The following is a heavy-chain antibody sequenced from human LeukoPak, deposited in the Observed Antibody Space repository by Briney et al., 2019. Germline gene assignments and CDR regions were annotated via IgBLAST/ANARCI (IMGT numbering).Heavy chain of an antibody. CDR1: GFTFSSYG. D-gene: IGHD3-22*01. J-gene: IGHJ4*02. Sequence: PGGSLRLSCAASGFTFSSYGMHWVRQAPGKGLEWVAFIRYDGSNKYYADSVKGRFTISRDNSKNTLHLQMNNLRAEDTALYYCAKTPDIDMIEVGTSFDYWGQGTLVSVST. CDR3: AKTPDIDMIEVGTSFDY. V-gene: IGHV3-30*02. CDR2: IRYDGSNK.